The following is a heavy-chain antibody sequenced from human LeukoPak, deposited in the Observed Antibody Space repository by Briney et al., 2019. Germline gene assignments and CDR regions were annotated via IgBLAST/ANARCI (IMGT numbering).Heavy chain of an antibody. CDR3: ARVRGTWVVVPAAPDY. CDR1: GYSFTSYW. CDR2: IYPGDPDT. D-gene: IGHD2-2*01. V-gene: IGHV5-51*01. Sequence: GESLKISCKGSGYSFTSYWIGWVRQMPGKGLEWMGIIYPGDPDTRYSPSFQGQVTISADKSISTAYLQWSSLKASDTAMYYCARVRGTWVVVPAAPDYWGQGTLVTVSP. J-gene: IGHJ4*02.